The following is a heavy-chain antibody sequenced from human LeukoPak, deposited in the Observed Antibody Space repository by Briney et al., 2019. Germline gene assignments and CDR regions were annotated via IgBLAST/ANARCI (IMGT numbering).Heavy chain of an antibody. Sequence: ASVKVSCKASGYTFTGYYMHWVRQAPGQGLEWMGRINPNSGGTNYAQKFQGRVTMTRDTSISTAYMELSRLRSDDTAVYYCARDSGDYFGADGMDVWGQGTTVTVSS. CDR3: ARDSGDYFGADGMDV. CDR1: GYTFTGYY. D-gene: IGHD4-17*01. V-gene: IGHV1-2*06. J-gene: IGHJ6*02. CDR2: INPNSGGT.